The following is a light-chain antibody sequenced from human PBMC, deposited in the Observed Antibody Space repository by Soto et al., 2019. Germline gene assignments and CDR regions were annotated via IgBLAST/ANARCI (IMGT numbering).Light chain of an antibody. CDR3: QQRSNWPVT. CDR1: QSVSTK. CDR2: HAS. Sequence: EIVMTQSPATLSVSPGERATLSCRASQSVSTKLAWYQQKPGQAPRLLIYHASIRAAGIPARFSGSGSGTEFTLTISSLQSEDFAVYHCQQRSNWPVTFGQGTRLEIK. J-gene: IGKJ5*01. V-gene: IGKV3D-15*01.